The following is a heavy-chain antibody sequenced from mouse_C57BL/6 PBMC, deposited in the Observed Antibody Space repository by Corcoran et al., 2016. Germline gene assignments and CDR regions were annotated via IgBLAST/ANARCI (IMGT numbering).Heavy chain of an antibody. V-gene: IGHV1-76*01. J-gene: IGHJ3*01. Sequence: QVQLKQSGAELVRPGASVKLSCKASGDTFTDYYINWVKQRPGQGLEWIARIYPGSGNTYYNEKFKGKATLTAEKSSSTAYMQLSSLTSEDSAVYFCARDYDYTWFAYWGQGTLVTVSA. CDR3: ARDYDYTWFAY. CDR1: GDTFTDYY. CDR2: IYPGSGNT. D-gene: IGHD2-4*01.